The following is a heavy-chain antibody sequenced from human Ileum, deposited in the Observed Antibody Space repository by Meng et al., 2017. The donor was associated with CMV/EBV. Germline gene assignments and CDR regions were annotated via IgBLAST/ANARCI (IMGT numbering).Heavy chain of an antibody. CDR1: GGSLNSRY. CDR3: ARPAGHSSSWYWFEP. Sequence: VSGGSLNSRYWAWIRQPPGKGLEWIGEINDSGSTNYNPSLKSRVTISVDTSKNQFSLDLRSVTAADTAVYYCARPAGHSSSWYWFEPWGQGTLVTVSS. D-gene: IGHD6-13*01. V-gene: IGHV4-34*01. J-gene: IGHJ5*02. CDR2: INDSGST.